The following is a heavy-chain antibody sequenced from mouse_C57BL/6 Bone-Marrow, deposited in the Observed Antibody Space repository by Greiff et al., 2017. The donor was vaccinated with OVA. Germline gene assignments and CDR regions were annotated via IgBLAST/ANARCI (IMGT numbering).Heavy chain of an antibody. D-gene: IGHD2-12*01. CDR3: ARGSIDWYFDV. J-gene: IGHJ1*03. V-gene: IGHV7-1*01. CDR2: SRNKANDYTT. CDR1: GFTFSDFY. Sequence: EVKLMESGGGLVQSGRSLRLSCATSGFTFSDFYMEWVRQAPGKGLEWIAASRNKANDYTTEYSASVKGRFIVSRDTSQSILYLQMNALRAEDTAFYYCARGSIDWYFDVWGTGTTVTVSS.